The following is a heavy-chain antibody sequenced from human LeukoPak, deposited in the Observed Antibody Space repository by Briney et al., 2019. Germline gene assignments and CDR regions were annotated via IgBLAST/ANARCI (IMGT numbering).Heavy chain of an antibody. D-gene: IGHD3-22*01. J-gene: IGHJ4*02. CDR3: ARKLGYYDSRFDY. Sequence: SETLSLTCTGSGGSISSYYWSWIRQPPGKGLEWIGYIHYNGSTNYNPSLKSRVTISVDTSKNQFSLKLSSVTAADTAVYYCARKLGYYDSRFDYWGQGTLVTVSS. CDR2: IHYNGST. CDR1: GGSISSYY. V-gene: IGHV4-59*08.